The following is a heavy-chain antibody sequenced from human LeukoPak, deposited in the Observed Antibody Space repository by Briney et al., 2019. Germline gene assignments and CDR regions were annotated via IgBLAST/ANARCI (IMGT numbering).Heavy chain of an antibody. V-gene: IGHV3-30*18. CDR1: GFTFSSYG. CDR2: ISYDGSNK. D-gene: IGHD1-26*01. Sequence: PGGSLRLSCAASGFTFSSYGMHWVRQAPGKGLEWVAVISYDGSNKYYADSVKGRFTISRDNSKNTLYLQMYSLRAEDMAVYYCAKERIVGAFDYWGQGTLVTVSS. CDR3: AKERIVGAFDY. J-gene: IGHJ4*02.